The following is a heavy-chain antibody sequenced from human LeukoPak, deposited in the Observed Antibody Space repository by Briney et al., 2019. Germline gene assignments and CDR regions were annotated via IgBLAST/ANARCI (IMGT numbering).Heavy chain of an antibody. CDR2: ISWNSGSI. Sequence: GGSLRLSCAGSGFIFNNYAMHWVRQPPGKGLEWVSGISWNSGSIDYADSVKGRFTISRDNTKNSLYLQMNSLRVEDTAFYYCAKDNRRHYTSGPNPDSLHWGQGALVTVSS. D-gene: IGHD6-19*01. CDR3: AKDNRRHYTSGPNPDSLH. CDR1: GFIFNNYA. V-gene: IGHV3-9*01. J-gene: IGHJ4*02.